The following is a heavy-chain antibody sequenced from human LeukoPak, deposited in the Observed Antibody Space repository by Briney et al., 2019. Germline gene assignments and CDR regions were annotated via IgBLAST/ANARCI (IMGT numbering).Heavy chain of an antibody. CDR1: GGSISSYY. D-gene: IGHD3-3*01. Sequence: PSETLSLTCTVSGGSISSYYWSWIRQPAGKGLEWIGRIYTSGSTNYNPSLKSRVTMSVDTSKNQFSLKLSSVTAADTAVYYCARLVGYDFWSGYYTHQYYFDYWGQGTLVTVSS. CDR3: ARLVGYDFWSGYYTHQYYFDY. CDR2: IYTSGST. J-gene: IGHJ4*02. V-gene: IGHV4-4*07.